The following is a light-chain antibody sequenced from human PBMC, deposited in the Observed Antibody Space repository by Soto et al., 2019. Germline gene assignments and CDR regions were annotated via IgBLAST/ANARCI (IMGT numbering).Light chain of an antibody. Sequence: EIVMTQSPATLSVSPGERVTLSCRASQSVGNNLAWYQQKPGQAPRLLIHGASTRHSGIPGRFSGSGSGTEFTLTISSLQSEDSAVYYCQQHDSWPRTFGQGTKVDIK. CDR1: QSVGNN. CDR2: GAS. J-gene: IGKJ1*01. V-gene: IGKV3-15*01. CDR3: QQHDSWPRT.